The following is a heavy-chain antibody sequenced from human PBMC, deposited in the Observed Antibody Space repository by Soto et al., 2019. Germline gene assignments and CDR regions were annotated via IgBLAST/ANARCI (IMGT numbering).Heavy chain of an antibody. J-gene: IGHJ6*02. V-gene: IGHV3-23*01. Sequence: PGGSLRLSCAASGFTFSSYAMSWVRQAPGKGLEWVPAISGSGGSTYYADSVKGRFTISRDNSKNTLYLQMNSLRAEDTAVYYCAKGLRVVATTYYYYGMDVWGQGTTVTVSS. D-gene: IGHD2-15*01. CDR3: AKGLRVVATTYYYYGMDV. CDR1: GFTFSSYA. CDR2: ISGSGGST.